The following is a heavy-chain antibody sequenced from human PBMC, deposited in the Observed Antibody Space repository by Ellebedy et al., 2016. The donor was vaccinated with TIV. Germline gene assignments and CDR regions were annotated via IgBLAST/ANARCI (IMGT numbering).Heavy chain of an antibody. CDR2: IIVYNDNP. V-gene: IGHV1-18*01. CDR1: GYTFTNYA. J-gene: IGHJ4*02. D-gene: IGHD5-18*01. Sequence: AASVKVSCKASGYTFTNYAISWVRQAPGQGLEWMGWIIVYNDNPNYAQKVQGRVTMTTDTSTNTVYMELRSLSSDDTAVYYCARGGMGYSYGTFDYWGQGTQVTVSS. CDR3: ARGGMGYSYGTFDY.